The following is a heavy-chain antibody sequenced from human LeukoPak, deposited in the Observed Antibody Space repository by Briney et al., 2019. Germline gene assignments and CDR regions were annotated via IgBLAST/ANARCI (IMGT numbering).Heavy chain of an antibody. CDR3: ARVSYYPHDAFDI. J-gene: IGHJ3*02. Sequence: GGSLRLSCAASRFTFSSYWMSWVRQAPGKGLEWVANIKQDGSEKYYVDSVKGRFTISRDNAKNSLYLQMNSLRAEDTALYYCARVSYYPHDAFDIWGQGTMVTVYS. CDR1: RFTFSSYW. V-gene: IGHV3-7*01. D-gene: IGHD1-26*01. CDR2: IKQDGSEK.